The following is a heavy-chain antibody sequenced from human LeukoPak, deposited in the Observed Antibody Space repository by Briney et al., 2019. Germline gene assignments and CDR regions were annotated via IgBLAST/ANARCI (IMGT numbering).Heavy chain of an antibody. V-gene: IGHV3-23*01. D-gene: IGHD3-10*01. CDR1: GFTFSSYA. CDR2: ISGSGGST. J-gene: IGHJ6*03. Sequence: PGGSLRLSCAASGFTFSSYAMSWVRQAPGKGLEWVSAISGSGGSTYYADSVKGRFTISRDNSKNTLYLQMNSLRAEDTAIYYCAKNFYASGSYYYYYYMDVWGKGTTVTISS. CDR3: AKNFYASGSYYYYYYMDV.